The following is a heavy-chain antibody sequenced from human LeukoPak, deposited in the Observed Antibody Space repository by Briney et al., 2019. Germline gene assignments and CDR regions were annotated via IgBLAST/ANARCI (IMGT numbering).Heavy chain of an antibody. D-gene: IGHD6-19*01. Sequence: SETLSLTCTVSGGSLSSYYWSWIRQPPGKGLEWVGYIYYSGTTSYNPSLKSRVTISVDTSKNQFSLKLSSVTAADTAVYYCARDVSGVAGSAFDIWGQGTMVTVSS. CDR2: IYYSGTT. J-gene: IGHJ3*02. CDR1: GGSLSSYY. V-gene: IGHV4-59*01. CDR3: ARDVSGVAGSAFDI.